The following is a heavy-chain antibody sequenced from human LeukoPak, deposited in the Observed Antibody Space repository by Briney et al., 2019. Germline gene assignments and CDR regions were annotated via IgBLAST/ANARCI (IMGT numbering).Heavy chain of an antibody. V-gene: IGHV1-69*04. CDR1: GGTFSSYA. Sequence: SVKVSCKASGGTFSSYAISWVRQAPGQGLEWVGRIIPIFGIANYAQKFQGRVTITADKSTSTAYMELSSLRSEDTAVYYCARGSTVVGTYNWFDPWGQGTLVTVSS. CDR2: IIPIFGIA. J-gene: IGHJ5*02. CDR3: ARGSTVVGTYNWFDP. D-gene: IGHD4-23*01.